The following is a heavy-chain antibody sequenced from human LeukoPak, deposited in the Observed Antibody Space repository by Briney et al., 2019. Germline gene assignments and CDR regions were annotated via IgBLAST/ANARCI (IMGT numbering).Heavy chain of an antibody. J-gene: IGHJ4*02. Sequence: ASVKVSCKASGYTFTSYDINWVRQATGQGLEWMGWMNPNSGNTGYAQKFQGRVTMTRNTSISTAYMELSSLRSEDTAVYYCARGRRFGCPLDYWGQGTLVTVSS. CDR2: MNPNSGNT. CDR1: GYTFTSYD. V-gene: IGHV1-8*01. D-gene: IGHD5-18*01. CDR3: ARGRRFGCPLDY.